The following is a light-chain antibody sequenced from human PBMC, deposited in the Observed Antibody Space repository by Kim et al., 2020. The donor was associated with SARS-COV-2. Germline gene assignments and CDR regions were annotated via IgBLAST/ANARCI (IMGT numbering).Light chain of an antibody. CDR3: QQYNRWPPYI. Sequence: VSPGERATLSCRASQSVTSNLAWYQQKPGQAPRLLVYGASIRATGIPGRFSGSGSGTEFNLTISSLQSEDFAVYYCQQYNRWPPYILAQGTKLEI. J-gene: IGKJ2*01. CDR1: QSVTSN. V-gene: IGKV3-15*01. CDR2: GAS.